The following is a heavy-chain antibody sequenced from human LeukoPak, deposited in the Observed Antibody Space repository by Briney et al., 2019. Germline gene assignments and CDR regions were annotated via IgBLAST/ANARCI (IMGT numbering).Heavy chain of an antibody. CDR2: IYSGGDT. J-gene: IGHJ4*02. Sequence: GGSLRLSCAASGFTVRSYYMAWVRQAPGKGLEWVSVIYSGGDTYYADSVKGRFTISRDNSRNMIYLEMTSLKAEDTAVYYCAKERNLEIAVAGTIFDYWGQGTLVTVSS. D-gene: IGHD6-19*01. CDR1: GFTVRSYY. CDR3: AKERNLEIAVAGTIFDY. V-gene: IGHV3-66*01.